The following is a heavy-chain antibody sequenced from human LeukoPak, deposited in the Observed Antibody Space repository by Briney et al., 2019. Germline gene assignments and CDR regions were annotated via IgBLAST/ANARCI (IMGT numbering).Heavy chain of an antibody. D-gene: IGHD5-12*01. CDR2: IYYSGST. CDR1: GGSISSGDYY. J-gene: IGHJ4*02. CDR3: AREGGQGVANADDY. Sequence: SQTLSLTCTVSGGSISSGDYYWSWIRQPPGKGLEWIGYIYYSGSTYYNPSLKSRVTISLDTSKNQFSLKLSSVTAADTAVYYCAREGGQGVANADDYWVQGTLVTVSS. V-gene: IGHV4-30-4*01.